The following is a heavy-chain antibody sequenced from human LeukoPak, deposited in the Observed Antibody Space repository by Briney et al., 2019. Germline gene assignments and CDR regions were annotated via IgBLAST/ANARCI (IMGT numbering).Heavy chain of an antibody. J-gene: IGHJ4*02. CDR2: IRYDGSNK. CDR1: GFTFSSYG. Sequence: GGSLRLSCAASGFTFSSYGMHWVRQAPGKGLEWVAFIRYDGSNKYYADSVKGRFTISRDNSKNTLYLQMNSLRAEDTAVYYCAKDNGGGVYSYGLDYWGQGTLVTVSS. D-gene: IGHD5-18*01. V-gene: IGHV3-30*02. CDR3: AKDNGGGVYSYGLDY.